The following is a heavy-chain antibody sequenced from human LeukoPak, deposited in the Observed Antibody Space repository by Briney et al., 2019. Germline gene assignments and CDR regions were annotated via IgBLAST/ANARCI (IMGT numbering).Heavy chain of an antibody. CDR1: GGSISSYY. Sequence: SETLSLTCTVSGGSISSYYWSWIRQPPGKGLEWIGYIYYSGSTNYNPSLKSRVTISVDTSKNQFSLKLSSVTAADTAVYYCARAPQLVYFDYWGQGTLVTVSS. CDR3: ARAPQLVYFDY. J-gene: IGHJ4*02. D-gene: IGHD6-13*01. CDR2: IYYSGST. V-gene: IGHV4-59*01.